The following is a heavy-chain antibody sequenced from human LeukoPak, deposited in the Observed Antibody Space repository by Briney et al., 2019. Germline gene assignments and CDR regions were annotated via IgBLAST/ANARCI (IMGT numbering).Heavy chain of an antibody. CDR1: GGSISTYY. CDR2: VYYSGST. Sequence: SETLSLTCSVSGGSISTYYWSWIRQPPGKGLGWIGYVYYSGSTNYNPSLRSRVTISVDTSKNQFSLKLTSVTAADTAVYYCARDRLPYSYGYGLDVWGQGTTVTVS. CDR3: ARDRLPYSYGYGLDV. J-gene: IGHJ6*02. V-gene: IGHV4-59*13. D-gene: IGHD5-18*01.